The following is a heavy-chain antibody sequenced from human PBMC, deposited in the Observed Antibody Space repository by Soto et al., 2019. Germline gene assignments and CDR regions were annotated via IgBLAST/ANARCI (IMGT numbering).Heavy chain of an antibody. Sequence: SETLSLTCAVYGGSFSGYSWTWIRQPPGTGLEWIGEISHTGSTNYNPSLKSRVTISVDTSKNQFSLKLTSVTAADTAVYYCARKWAAAGTEWFDPWGQGTLVTVSS. CDR1: GGSFSGYS. J-gene: IGHJ5*02. CDR3: ARKWAAAGTEWFDP. V-gene: IGHV4-34*01. CDR2: ISHTGST. D-gene: IGHD6-13*01.